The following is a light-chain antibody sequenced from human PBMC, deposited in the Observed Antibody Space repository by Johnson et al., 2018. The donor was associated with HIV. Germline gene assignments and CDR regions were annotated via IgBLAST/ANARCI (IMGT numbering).Light chain of an antibody. Sequence: QSVLTQPPSVSAAPGQKVTISCSVSSSNIGNNYVSWYQQLPGTAPKLLIYENNKRPSGIPDRFSGSKSGTSATLGITVLQTGDEADYYCGTWDSSLSAGGYVFGTGTKVTVL. CDR1: SSNIGNNY. CDR3: GTWDSSLSAGGYV. V-gene: IGLV1-51*02. J-gene: IGLJ1*01. CDR2: ENN.